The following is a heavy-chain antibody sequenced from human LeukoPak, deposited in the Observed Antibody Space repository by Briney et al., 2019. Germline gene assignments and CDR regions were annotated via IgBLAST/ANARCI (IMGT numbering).Heavy chain of an antibody. CDR3: AKPRIPDPRDYLDY. D-gene: IGHD2-2*02. J-gene: IGHJ4*02. CDR2: ISGDGGRT. V-gene: IGHV3-43*02. Sequence: PGGSLRLSCAASGFTFDDYAMHWVRQAPGKGLEWVSLISGDGGRTYYAYSVKGRLTISRSSRKNFLYLQMNSLGTEDTALYYCAKPRIPDPRDYLDYWGQGTLVTVSS. CDR1: GFTFDDYA.